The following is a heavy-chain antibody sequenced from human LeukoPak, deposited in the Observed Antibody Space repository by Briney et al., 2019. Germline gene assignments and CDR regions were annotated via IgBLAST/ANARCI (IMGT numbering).Heavy chain of an antibody. J-gene: IGHJ4*02. CDR1: GFTFSSYE. V-gene: IGHV3-48*03. Sequence: GGSLRLSCAASGFTFSSYEMNWVRQAPGKGLEWVSYISSSGSTIYYADSVKGRFTISRDNAKNSLYLQMNSLRAEDTALYYCARGKSSSSSLSDYWGQGTLVTVSS. D-gene: IGHD6-6*01. CDR3: ARGKSSSSSLSDY. CDR2: ISSSGSTI.